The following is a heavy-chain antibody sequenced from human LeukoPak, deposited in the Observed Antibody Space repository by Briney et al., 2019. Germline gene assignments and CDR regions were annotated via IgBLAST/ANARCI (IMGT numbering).Heavy chain of an antibody. J-gene: IGHJ4*02. Sequence: PSETLSLTCTASGGSVSSRSYYWSWIRQPPGKGLEWIGYIYYSGSTNYNPSLKSRVTVSVDTSKNQFSLKLSSVTAADTAVYYCARWDSSGYYYFDYWGQGTLVTVSS. CDR2: IYYSGST. D-gene: IGHD3-22*01. V-gene: IGHV4-61*01. CDR3: ARWDSSGYYYFDY. CDR1: GGSVSSRSYY.